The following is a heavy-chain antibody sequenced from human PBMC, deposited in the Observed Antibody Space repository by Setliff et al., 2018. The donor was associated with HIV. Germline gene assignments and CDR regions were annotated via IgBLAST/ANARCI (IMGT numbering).Heavy chain of an antibody. Sequence: GASVKVSCKASGSTFPNYYIHWVRQAPGKGLEWMGRIIPIFGTPNYAQKFQGRVTITADKSTSTVYLDLRSLTSEDTAMYYCARSVWAVVVPTDPAVDAFAIWGQGTMVTVSS. CDR2: IIPIFGTP. CDR3: ARSVWAVVVPTDPAVDAFAI. J-gene: IGHJ3*02. CDR1: GSTFPNYY. D-gene: IGHD2-2*01. V-gene: IGHV1-69*06.